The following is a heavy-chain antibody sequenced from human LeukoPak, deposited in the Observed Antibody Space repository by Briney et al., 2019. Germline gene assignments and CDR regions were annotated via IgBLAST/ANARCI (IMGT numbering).Heavy chain of an antibody. V-gene: IGHV1-46*01. CDR1: GYTFASYY. D-gene: IGHD1-26*01. J-gene: IGHJ4*02. CDR3: ARDSTPTYYSGTYYFEY. CDR2: INPSGCST. Sequence: ASVKVSCKASGYTFASYYMHWVRPAPGQGLEWMGIINPSGCSTTYAQKFQGRVTMTRDTSTSTVYMELSSLRSEDTAVYYCARDSTPTYYSGTYYFEYWGQGTLVTVSS.